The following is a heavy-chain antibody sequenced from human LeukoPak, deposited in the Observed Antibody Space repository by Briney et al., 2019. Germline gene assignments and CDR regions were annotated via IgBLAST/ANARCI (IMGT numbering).Heavy chain of an antibody. Sequence: ASVKVSCKASGYTFTSYGISWVRQAPGQGLEWMGWMNPNSGDTAYAQKFQGRVTITRNTSITTAYMELSSLRSEDTAVYYCARGEGYSYGSNWFDPWGQGTLVTVSS. CDR3: ARGEGYSYGSNWFDP. J-gene: IGHJ5*02. CDR1: GYTFTSYG. D-gene: IGHD5-18*01. CDR2: MNPNSGDT. V-gene: IGHV1-8*03.